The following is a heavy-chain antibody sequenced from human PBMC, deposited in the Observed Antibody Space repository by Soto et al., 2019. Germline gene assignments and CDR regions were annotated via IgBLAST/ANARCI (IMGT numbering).Heavy chain of an antibody. CDR3: GRGPLILVPFDY. J-gene: IGHJ4*02. Sequence: ASVKVSCKASGYSFTSYDINWVRQATGQGLEWMGWINPNNGNTKYSQNFQGRVTFTRDTSTSTAYLELSSLRSEDTAIYYCGRGPLILVPFDYWGQGTLVTVSS. CDR2: INPNNGNT. V-gene: IGHV1-8*01. CDR1: GYSFTSYD. D-gene: IGHD2-8*02.